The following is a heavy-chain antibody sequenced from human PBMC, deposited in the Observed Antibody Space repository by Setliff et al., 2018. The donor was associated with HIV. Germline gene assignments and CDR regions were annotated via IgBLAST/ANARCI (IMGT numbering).Heavy chain of an antibody. CDR2: INPNSGGT. D-gene: IGHD6-13*01. CDR1: GYTFTGYY. Sequence: GASVKVSCKASGYTFTGYYMHWARQAPGQGLEWMGWINPNSGGTNYAQKFQGRVTMTRDTSISTAYMELSRLRSDDTAVYYCARVPYLEQLTYYYYYGMDVWGQGTTVTVSS. CDR3: ARVPYLEQLTYYYYYGMDV. J-gene: IGHJ6*02. V-gene: IGHV1-2*02.